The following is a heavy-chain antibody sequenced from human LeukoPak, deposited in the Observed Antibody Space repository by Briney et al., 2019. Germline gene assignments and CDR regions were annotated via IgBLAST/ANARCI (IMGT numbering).Heavy chain of an antibody. V-gene: IGHV3-33*01. CDR1: GFTFSNYG. CDR2: TWPDGRNQ. CDR3: ARSGKIYFDWLLDY. J-gene: IGHJ4*02. D-gene: IGHD3-9*01. Sequence: GGSLRLSCAASGFTFSNYGMHWVRQAPGKGLDWVAATWPDGRNQDYADSVRGRFTISRDNSKNILYLQMNSLRAEDTAVYYCARSGKIYFDWLLDYWGQGTLVTVSS.